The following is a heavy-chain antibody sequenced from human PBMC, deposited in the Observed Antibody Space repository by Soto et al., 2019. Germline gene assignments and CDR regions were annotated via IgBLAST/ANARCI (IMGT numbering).Heavy chain of an antibody. CDR2: IGTAGDT. Sequence: HPGGSLRLSCSASGFTFSSYDTHWVRQGPGKGLEWVSAIGTAGDTNYAGSVKGRFTISRENAKNSLYLQMNSLRAGDTAIYFCARAIGPTLFDYWGQGALVTVSS. V-gene: IGHV3-13*04. D-gene: IGHD3-22*01. J-gene: IGHJ4*02. CDR3: ARAIGPTLFDY. CDR1: GFTFSSYD.